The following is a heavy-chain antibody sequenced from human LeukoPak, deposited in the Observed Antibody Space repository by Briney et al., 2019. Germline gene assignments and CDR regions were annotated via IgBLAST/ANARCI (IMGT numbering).Heavy chain of an antibody. D-gene: IGHD3-22*01. CDR1: GYSISSGYY. CDR3: ARLTRGMIVVVMIGIDY. V-gene: IGHV4-38-2*01. J-gene: IGHJ4*02. CDR2: IYHSGST. Sequence: SETLSLTCAVSGYSISSGYYWGWIRQPPGKGLEWIGSIYHSGSTYYNPSFKSRVTISVDTSKNQFSLKLSSVTAADTAVYYCARLTRGMIVVVMIGIDYWGQGTLVTVSS.